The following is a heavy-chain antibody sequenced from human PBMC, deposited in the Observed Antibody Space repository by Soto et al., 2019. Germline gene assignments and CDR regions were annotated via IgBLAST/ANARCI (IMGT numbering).Heavy chain of an antibody. CDR2: ISGSGGST. Sequence: GGSLRLSCAASGFTFSSYAMSWVHQAPGKGLEWVSAISGSGGSTYYADSVKGRFTISRDNSKNTLYLQMNSLRAEDTAVYYCAKVIVVVVAATFDYWGQGTLVTVSS. CDR3: AKVIVVVVAATFDY. J-gene: IGHJ4*02. CDR1: GFTFSSYA. V-gene: IGHV3-23*01. D-gene: IGHD2-15*01.